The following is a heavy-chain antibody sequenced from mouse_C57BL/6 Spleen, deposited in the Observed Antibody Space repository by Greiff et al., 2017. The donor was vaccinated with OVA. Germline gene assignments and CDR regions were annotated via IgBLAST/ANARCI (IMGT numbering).Heavy chain of an antibody. CDR3: ARPLGRYYFDY. V-gene: IGHV5-17*01. CDR1: GFTFSDYG. D-gene: IGHD4-1*01. J-gene: IGHJ2*01. CDR2: ISSGSSTI. Sequence: DVQLVESGGGLVKPGGSLKLSCAASGFTFSDYGMHWVRQAPEKGLEWVAYISSGSSTIYYADTVKGRFTISRDNAKNTLFLQMTSLRSEDTAMYYCARPLGRYYFDYWGQGTTLTVSS.